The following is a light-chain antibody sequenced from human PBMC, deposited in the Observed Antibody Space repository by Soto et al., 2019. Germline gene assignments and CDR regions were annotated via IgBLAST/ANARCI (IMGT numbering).Light chain of an antibody. CDR3: QQSYSTPIT. V-gene: IGKV1-39*01. J-gene: IGKJ5*01. Sequence: IQMTQSPSSLSASVGDRVTITCRASQTIRNYLNWYQQKPGKAPKLLIYAASSLQSGVPSRFSGSGSGTDFTLTISSLQPEDFATYYCQQSYSTPITFGQGTRLEI. CDR2: AAS. CDR1: QTIRNY.